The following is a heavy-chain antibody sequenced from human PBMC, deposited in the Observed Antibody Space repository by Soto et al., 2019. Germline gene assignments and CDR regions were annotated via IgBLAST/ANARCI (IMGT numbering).Heavy chain of an antibody. J-gene: IGHJ4*02. CDR2: IIPLFGTA. CDR1: GGTFSTYA. V-gene: IGHV1-69*01. D-gene: IGHD6-19*01. CDR3: ARPKGSYSSGYYYFDY. Sequence: QVQLVQSGAEVKQPGSSVKVSCKTSGGTFSTYAIYWVRQAPGQGLEWMGAIIPLFGTADYAQKFQGRVTSTADESTSTASMELSSLRSEDTAVYYCARPKGSYSSGYYYFDYWGQGTLVTVPS.